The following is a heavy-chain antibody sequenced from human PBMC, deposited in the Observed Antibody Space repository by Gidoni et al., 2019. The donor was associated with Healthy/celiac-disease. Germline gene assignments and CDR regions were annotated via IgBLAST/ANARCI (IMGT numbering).Heavy chain of an antibody. CDR2: ISAYNGNT. J-gene: IGHJ6*03. Sequence: QVQLVPSGAEVKTPGASVKVSCKASGYTSTSYVISWVRQAPGQGLECMGWISAYNGNTNYAQKLQGRVTMTTDTSTSTAYMELRSLRSDDTAVYYCARDPQYSSSSLDYYYMDVWGKGTTVTVSS. D-gene: IGHD6-6*01. CDR1: GYTSTSYV. V-gene: IGHV1-18*04. CDR3: ARDPQYSSSSLDYYYMDV.